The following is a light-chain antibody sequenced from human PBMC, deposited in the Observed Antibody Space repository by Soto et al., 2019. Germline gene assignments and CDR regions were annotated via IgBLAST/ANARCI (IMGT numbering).Light chain of an antibody. V-gene: IGKV1-9*01. Sequence: IQLTQSPSSLSASVGDRVTITCRASEDISNYLAWYQQKPGKAPKLLIYTASTLRSGVPSRFSGSGSGTEFTLTVSSLQPEDFATYYCQQLDTYPFTFGPGTKVDIK. CDR3: QQLDTYPFT. CDR2: TAS. J-gene: IGKJ3*01. CDR1: EDISNY.